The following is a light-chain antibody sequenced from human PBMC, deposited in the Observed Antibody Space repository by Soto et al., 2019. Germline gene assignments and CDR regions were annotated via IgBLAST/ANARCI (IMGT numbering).Light chain of an antibody. J-gene: IGLJ3*02. CDR2: ELT. CDR1: SY. CDR3: ASYAGTIWV. V-gene: IGLV2-8*01. Sequence: QSALTQPPSASGSPGQSVTISCTATSYVSWYQQHPGKAPRLIIYELTKRPSGVPDRFSGSTSGNTASLTVSGLQADDEADYYCASYAGTIWVFGGGTKLTVL.